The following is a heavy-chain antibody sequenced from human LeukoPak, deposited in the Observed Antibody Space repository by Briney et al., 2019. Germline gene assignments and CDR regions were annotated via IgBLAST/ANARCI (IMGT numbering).Heavy chain of an antibody. CDR3: ERDTYDSSGYYFD. CDR1: GFTFSSYE. V-gene: IGHV3-48*03. J-gene: IGHJ4*02. Sequence: GGSLRLSCAASGFTFSSYEMNWVRQAPGKGREGVSYISSSGSTTHYADSVKGRFTISRDNAKKSLYLQMNSLRAKDTAVYYCERDTYDSSGYYFDWGQGTLVTVSS. CDR2: ISSSGSTT. D-gene: IGHD3-22*01.